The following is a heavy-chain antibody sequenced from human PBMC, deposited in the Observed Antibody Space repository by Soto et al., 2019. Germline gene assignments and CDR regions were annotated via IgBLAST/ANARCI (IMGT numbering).Heavy chain of an antibody. CDR3: ASLTWGSGSGSYYWFDP. CDR1: GVSFSGYY. D-gene: IGHD3-10*01. J-gene: IGHJ5*02. Sequence: SETLSLTCAVYGVSFSGYYWIWIRQPPGKGLECIGEINHSGSTNYNPSLKSRVTISVDTSKNQFSLKLSSVTAADTAVYYCASLTWGSGSGSYYWFDPWGQGTLVTVSS. CDR2: INHSGST. V-gene: IGHV4-34*01.